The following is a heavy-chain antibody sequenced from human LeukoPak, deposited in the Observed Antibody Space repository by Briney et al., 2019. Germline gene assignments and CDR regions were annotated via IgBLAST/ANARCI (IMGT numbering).Heavy chain of an antibody. CDR2: ISYDGSNK. V-gene: IGHV3-30-3*01. D-gene: IGHD3-10*01. Sequence: GGSLRLSCAASGFTFSSYAMHWVRQAPGKGLEWVAVISYDGSNKYYADSVKGRFTISRDNSKNTLYLQMNSLRAEDTAVYYCARDLLITMVRGVISGAFDIWGQGTMVTVSS. J-gene: IGHJ3*02. CDR1: GFTFSSYA. CDR3: ARDLLITMVRGVISGAFDI.